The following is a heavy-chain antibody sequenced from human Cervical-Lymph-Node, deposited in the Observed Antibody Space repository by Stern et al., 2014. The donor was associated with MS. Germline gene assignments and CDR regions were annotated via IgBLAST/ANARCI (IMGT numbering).Heavy chain of an antibody. J-gene: IGHJ4*02. V-gene: IGHV3-21*01. CDR3: ARDLRLDY. CDR2: ISSSSHT. CDR1: GFNFTIYN. Sequence: EMQLVESGGGLVKPGGSLRLSCAASGFNFTIYNMNWVRQAPGKGLEWVSSISSSSHTNYADSVRGRFTISRDNAKNSLFLQMNRLRAEDTAIYYCARDLRLDYWGQGILVTVSS.